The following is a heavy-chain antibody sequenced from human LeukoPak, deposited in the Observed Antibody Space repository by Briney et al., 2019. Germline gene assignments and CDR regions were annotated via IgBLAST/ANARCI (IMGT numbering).Heavy chain of an antibody. CDR2: ISADSNTI. D-gene: IGHD2-15*01. CDR1: GFTFSIYS. CDR3: ARDRAAPTWFFDL. J-gene: IGHJ2*01. V-gene: IGHV3-48*02. Sequence: GGSLRLSCAASGFTFSIYSMNWVRQAPGEGLEWLSYISADSNTIYYADSVKGRFTISSDNAKTSLYLQMNTLRDEDTAVYYCARDRAAPTWFFDLWGRGTLVLVSS.